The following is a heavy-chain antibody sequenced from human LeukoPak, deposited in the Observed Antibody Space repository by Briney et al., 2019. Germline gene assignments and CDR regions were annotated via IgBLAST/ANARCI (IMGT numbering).Heavy chain of an antibody. CDR2: LYSDGNT. CDR1: GFTVITND. J-gene: IGHJ4*02. V-gene: IGHV3-53*01. CDR3: ARGVEPLAANTLAY. Sequence: GGSLRLSCAASGFTVITNDMTWVRQAPGKGLEWGSVLYSDGNTKYADSVQGRFTISRDNSKNTLYLEMNSLSPDDTAVYYCARGVEPLAANTLAYWGQGTLLTVSS. D-gene: IGHD1-14*01.